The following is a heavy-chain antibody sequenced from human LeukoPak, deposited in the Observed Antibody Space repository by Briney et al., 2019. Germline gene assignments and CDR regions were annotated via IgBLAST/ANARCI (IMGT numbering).Heavy chain of an antibody. CDR1: GYTFTGYY. V-gene: IGHV1-18*04. CDR2: ISAYNGNT. CDR3: ARLYSNYPIIDDY. J-gene: IGHJ4*02. Sequence: ASVKVSCKASGYTFTGYYMHWVRQAPGQGLEWMGWISAYNGNTNYAQKLQGRVTMTTDTSTSTAYMELRSLRSDDTAVYYCARLYSNYPIIDDYWGQGTLVTVSS. D-gene: IGHD4-11*01.